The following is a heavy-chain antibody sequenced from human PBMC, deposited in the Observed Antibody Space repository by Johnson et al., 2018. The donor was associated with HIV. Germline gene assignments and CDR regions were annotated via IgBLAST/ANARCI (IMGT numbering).Heavy chain of an antibody. Sequence: QVQLVESGGGLVKPGGSLRLSCSASGFTFSDYYMSWIRQAPGKGLEWVSYISSGGGSVYYAESMKGRFIISRDNAKNSLFVEMTSLRQDDTAVYSCYCTDHVGAGSESKGTFDAWGQGTMVTVSS. CDR1: GFTFSDYY. V-gene: IGHV3-11*01. CDR2: ISSGGGSV. CDR3: YCTDHVGAGSESKGTFDA. D-gene: IGHD3-10*01. J-gene: IGHJ3*01.